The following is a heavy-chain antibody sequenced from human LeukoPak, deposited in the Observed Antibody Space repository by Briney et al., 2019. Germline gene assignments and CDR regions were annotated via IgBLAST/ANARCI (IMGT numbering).Heavy chain of an antibody. J-gene: IGHJ3*01. Sequence: GGSLRLSCAASGFTFITYDMHWVRQGTGKVLEWVSAIGPAGDTYYPDSVKGRFTISRENAKNSLYLQMTSQRAGDTAVYYCVRVAKSVFGDFFDVWGRGTTVTVSS. CDR3: VRVAKSVFGDFFDV. V-gene: IGHV3-13*01. CDR2: IGPAGDT. CDR1: GFTFITYD. D-gene: IGHD3-3*01.